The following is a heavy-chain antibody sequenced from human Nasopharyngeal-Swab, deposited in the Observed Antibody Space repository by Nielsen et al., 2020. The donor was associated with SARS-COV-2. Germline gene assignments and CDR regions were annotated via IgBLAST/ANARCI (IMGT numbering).Heavy chain of an antibody. CDR2: IYTSGST. J-gene: IGHJ4*02. CDR3: ARSPYYYDSSGYQYYFGY. V-gene: IGHV4-4*07. D-gene: IGHD3-22*01. Sequence: SETLSLTCTVSGGSISSYYWSWIRQPAGKGLEWIGRIYTSGSTNYNPSLKSRVTMSVDTSKNQFSLKLSSVTAADTAVYYCARSPYYYDSSGYQYYFGYWGQGTLVTVSS. CDR1: GGSISSYY.